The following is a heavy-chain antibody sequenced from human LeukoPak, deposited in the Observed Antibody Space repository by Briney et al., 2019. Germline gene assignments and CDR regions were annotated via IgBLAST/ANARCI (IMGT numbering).Heavy chain of an antibody. CDR3: ARDTNWNSLDY. CDR2: ISYDGSNK. D-gene: IGHD1-7*01. J-gene: IGHJ4*02. CDR1: GFTFSSYA. Sequence: HPGRSLRLSCAASGFTFSSYAMYWVRQAPGKGLEWVAVISYDGSNKYYADSAKGRFTISRDNSKNTLYLQMNSLRAEDTAVYYCARDTNWNSLDYWGQGTLVTVSS. V-gene: IGHV3-30*04.